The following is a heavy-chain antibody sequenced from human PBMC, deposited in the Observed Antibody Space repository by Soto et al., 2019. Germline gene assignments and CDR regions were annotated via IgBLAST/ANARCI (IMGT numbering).Heavy chain of an antibody. V-gene: IGHV4-39*01. J-gene: IGHJ6*02. D-gene: IGHD2-2*01. CDR1: SAPVSSSTYT. CDR2: IYYSGST. Sequence: SETLSLTCTVSSAPVSSSTYTWGWIRQPPGKGLERIGSIYYSGSTYYNPSLNSRVTVSVDTSKNQFSLKVTSVTAADTAVYYCARLHGYCISSSCHGHYAMDVWGQGTTVTVSS. CDR3: ARLHGYCISSSCHGHYAMDV.